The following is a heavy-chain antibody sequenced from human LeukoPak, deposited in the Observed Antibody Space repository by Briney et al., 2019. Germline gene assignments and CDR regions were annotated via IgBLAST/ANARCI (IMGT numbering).Heavy chain of an antibody. CDR3: AKERVRCTSTTCYPDAFDI. D-gene: IGHD2-2*01. V-gene: IGHV3-23*01. CDR1: GFTFSNYA. Sequence: GGSLGLSCAASGFTFSNYAMNWVRQAPGKGLEWASGISAAGGSAYYADSVKGRFTISRDNSKNTVYLQMNSLRAEDTAVYYCAKERVRCTSTTCYPDAFDIWGQGTVVTVSS. CDR2: ISAAGGSA. J-gene: IGHJ3*02.